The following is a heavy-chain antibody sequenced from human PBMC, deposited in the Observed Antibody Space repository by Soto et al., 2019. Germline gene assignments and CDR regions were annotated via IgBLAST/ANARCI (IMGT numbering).Heavy chain of an antibody. CDR1: GGSISSSSYY. CDR3: ARHEGSGYYDSSGYWFDP. CDR2: IYYSGST. Sequence: QLQLQESGPGLVKPSETLSLTCTVSGGSISSSSYYWGWIRQPPGKGLEWIGSIYYSGSTYYNPSLKSRVTISVDTSKHQFSLKLSSVTDADTAVYYCARHEGSGYYDSSGYWFDPWGQGTLVTVSS. J-gene: IGHJ5*02. D-gene: IGHD3-22*01. V-gene: IGHV4-39*01.